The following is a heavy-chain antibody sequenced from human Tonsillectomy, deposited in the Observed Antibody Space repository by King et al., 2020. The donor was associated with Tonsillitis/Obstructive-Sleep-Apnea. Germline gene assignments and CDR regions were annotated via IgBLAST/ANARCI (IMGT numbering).Heavy chain of an antibody. J-gene: IGHJ4*02. CDR2: IYYSGST. CDR3: ARDLRYSSSWYAHYFDY. D-gene: IGHD6-13*01. V-gene: IGHV4-59*01. CDR1: GGSISSYY. Sequence: VQLQESGPGLVKPSETLSLTCTVSGGSISSYYWSWIRQPPGKGLEWIGYIYYSGSTNYNPSLKSRVTISVDTSKNQFSLKLSSVTAADTAVYYCARDLRYSSSWYAHYFDYWGQGTLVTVSS.